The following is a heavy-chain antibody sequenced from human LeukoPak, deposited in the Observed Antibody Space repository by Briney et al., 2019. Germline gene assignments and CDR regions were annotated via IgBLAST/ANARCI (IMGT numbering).Heavy chain of an antibody. V-gene: IGHV3-23*01. CDR2: ISGSGGST. CDR3: AKGNGYRRPPDY. J-gene: IGHJ4*02. CDR1: GFTFSSYP. Sequence: GGSLRLTCAASGFTFSSYPMRWVRQAPGKGLEWVSAISGSGGSTYYADSVKGRLTISRDNSKNTLYLQMNSLRAEDTAVYYCAKGNGYRRPPDYWGQGTLVTVSS. D-gene: IGHD5-18*01.